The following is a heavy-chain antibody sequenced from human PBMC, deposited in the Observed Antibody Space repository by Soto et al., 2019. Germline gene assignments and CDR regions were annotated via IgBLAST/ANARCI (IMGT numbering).Heavy chain of an antibody. CDR3: ARWTVSANYWCYP. CDR2: IRQDGGQI. D-gene: IGHD2-21*02. J-gene: IGHJ5*02. V-gene: IGHV3-7*05. CDR1: GFTFSSYW. Sequence: EVQLVESGGGLVLPGGSLRLSCAASGFTFSSYWMTWVRQAPGKGLEWVANIRQDGGQIDYVDSVKGRFIISRDNAKNSLYLQMNSLRAYDTAVYYCARWTVSANYWCYPWGQGTLVTVSS.